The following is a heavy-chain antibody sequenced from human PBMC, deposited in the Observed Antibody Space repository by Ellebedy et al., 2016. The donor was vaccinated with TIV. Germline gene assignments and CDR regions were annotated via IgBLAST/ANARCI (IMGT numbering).Heavy chain of an antibody. CDR3: ASSPPKGY. CDR1: GFTVSNNY. Sequence: PGGSLRLSCAASGFTVSNNYMSWVRQAPGKGLEWVSVIYSGGNTFYAESVKGRFTISRDSSQNTLYLQLDSLRAEDTAVYYCASSPPKGYWGQGTLVTVSS. CDR2: IYSGGNT. J-gene: IGHJ4*02. V-gene: IGHV3-53*01.